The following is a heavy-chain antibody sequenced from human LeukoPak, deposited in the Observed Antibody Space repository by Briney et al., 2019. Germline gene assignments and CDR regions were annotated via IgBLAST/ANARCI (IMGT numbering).Heavy chain of an antibody. D-gene: IGHD3-10*01. CDR2: ISSVSSYM. CDR1: GFTFSSYS. J-gene: IGHJ1*01. CDR3: ARGGGGGRFGTYFQY. V-gene: IGHV3-21*01. Sequence: GGSLRLSCAASGFTFSSYSMNWVRQAPGKGLEWVSSISSVSSYMYYAHSVKGLFTISRDNAKNSVYLQMNSLRAEDTAVYYCARGGGGGRFGTYFQYWGQGTLVTVSS.